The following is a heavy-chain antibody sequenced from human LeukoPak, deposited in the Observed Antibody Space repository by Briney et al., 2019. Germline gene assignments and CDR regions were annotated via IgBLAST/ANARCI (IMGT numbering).Heavy chain of an antibody. CDR2: INHSGST. CDR1: GGSFSGYY. Sequence: SETLSLTCAVYGGSFSGYYWSWIRQPPGKGLEWIGEINHSGSTNYNPSLKSRVTISVDTSKNRFSLKLSSVTAADTAVYYCARTRSHYNSYYYEPYYYGMDVWGQGTTVTVSS. CDR3: ARTRSHYNSYYYEPYYYGMDV. D-gene: IGHD3-22*01. V-gene: IGHV4-34*01. J-gene: IGHJ6*02.